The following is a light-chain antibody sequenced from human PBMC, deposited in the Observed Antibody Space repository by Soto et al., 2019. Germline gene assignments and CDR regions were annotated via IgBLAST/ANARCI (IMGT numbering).Light chain of an antibody. J-gene: IGLJ1*01. CDR2: DDS. V-gene: IGLV3-21*02. CDR3: QVWDSSSDQHV. CDR1: NIGRKN. Sequence: SYELTQPPSVSVAPGQTASITCVGHNIGRKNVRWYLQKPGQAPVLVVYDDSDRPSGIPERFSGSNSGTSATLTITRVEAGDEADYYCQVWDSSSDQHVFGAGTKVTVL.